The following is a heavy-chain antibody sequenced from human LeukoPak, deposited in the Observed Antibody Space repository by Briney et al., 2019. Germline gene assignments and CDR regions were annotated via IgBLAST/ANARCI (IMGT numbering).Heavy chain of an antibody. Sequence: QTGGSLRLSCAASGFTFSSYAMSWVRQAPGKGLEWVSAISGSGGSTYYADSVKGRFTISRDNSKNTLYLQMNSLRAEDTAVYYCAKEGKTRNWNYFQAKPVYWGQGTLVTVSS. J-gene: IGHJ4*02. D-gene: IGHD1-7*01. CDR3: AKEGKTRNWNYFQAKPVY. CDR1: GFTFSSYA. CDR2: ISGSGGST. V-gene: IGHV3-23*01.